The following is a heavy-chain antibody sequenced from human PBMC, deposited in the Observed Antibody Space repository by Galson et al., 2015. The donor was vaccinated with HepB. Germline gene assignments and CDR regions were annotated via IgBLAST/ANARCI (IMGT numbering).Heavy chain of an antibody. CDR1: GFSFSDFY. D-gene: IGHD3-3*01. J-gene: IGHJ4*02. CDR2: MSGTSGFT. V-gene: IGHV3-11*06. Sequence: SLRLSCAAAGFSFSDFYMSWIRQAPGKGLEWVAYMSGTSGFTRYADSVKGRFTISRDNAKGSVYLQMNSLRADDTAVYFCGRLNDFWNSYPPSLDSWGQGTLVTVSS. CDR3: GRLNDFWNSYPPSLDS.